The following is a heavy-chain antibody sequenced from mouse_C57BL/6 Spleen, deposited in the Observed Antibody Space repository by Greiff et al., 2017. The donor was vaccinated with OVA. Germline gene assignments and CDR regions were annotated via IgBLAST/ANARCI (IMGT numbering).Heavy chain of an antibody. J-gene: IGHJ2*01. CDR1: GYTFTSYG. CDR3: ARSYSNYAFDY. Sequence: QVQLKQSGAELARPGASVKLSCKASGYTFTSYGISWVKQRTGQGLEWIGEIYPRSGNTYYNEKFKGKATLTADKSSSTAYMELRSLTSEDSAVYFCARSYSNYAFDYWGQGTTLTVSS. CDR2: IYPRSGNT. V-gene: IGHV1-81*01. D-gene: IGHD2-5*01.